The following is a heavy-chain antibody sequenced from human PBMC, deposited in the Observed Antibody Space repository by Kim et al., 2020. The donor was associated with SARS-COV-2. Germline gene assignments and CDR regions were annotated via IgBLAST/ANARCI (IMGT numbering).Heavy chain of an antibody. CDR1: GGSFSGYY. V-gene: IGHV4-34*01. Sequence: SETLSLTCAVYGGSFSGYYWSWIRQPPGKGLEWIGEINHSGSTNYNPSLKSRGTISVDTSKNQFSLKLSYVTAADTAVYYCSRKYYCSGTTDYWGQGTMVTVSS. J-gene: IGHJ4*02. CDR2: INHSGST. D-gene: IGHD3-10*01. CDR3: SRKYYCSGTTDY.